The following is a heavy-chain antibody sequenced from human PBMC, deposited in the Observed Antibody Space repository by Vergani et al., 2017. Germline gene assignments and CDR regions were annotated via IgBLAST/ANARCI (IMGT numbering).Heavy chain of an antibody. V-gene: IGHV4-30-4*08. CDR1: GCSISSGDYY. CDR3: ASLTHPNSIFDD. J-gene: IGHJ4*02. CDR2: IYYSGST. D-gene: IGHD4-23*01. Sequence: QVQLQESGPALVKPSQTLSLTCTVSGCSISSGDYYWSCIRQPPGKGLEWIGYIYYSGSTYYNPSLKSRVTISVDTSKNQFSLKLSSVTAADTAVYYCASLTHPNSIFDDWSQGTLVTVSS.